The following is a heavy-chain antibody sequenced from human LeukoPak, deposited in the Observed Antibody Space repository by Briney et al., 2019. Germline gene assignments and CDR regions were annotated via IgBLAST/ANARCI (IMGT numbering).Heavy chain of an antibody. V-gene: IGHV3-30-3*01. D-gene: IGHD2-2*01. Sequence: PGRSLRLSCAASGFTFSSYAMHWVRQAPGKGLEWVAVISYDGSNTYYADSVKGRFTISRDNSKNTLYLQMNSLRAEDTAVYYCAREFWSYCSSTSCLASYWGQGTLVTVSS. CDR1: GFTFSSYA. CDR3: AREFWSYCSSTSCLASY. J-gene: IGHJ4*02. CDR2: ISYDGSNT.